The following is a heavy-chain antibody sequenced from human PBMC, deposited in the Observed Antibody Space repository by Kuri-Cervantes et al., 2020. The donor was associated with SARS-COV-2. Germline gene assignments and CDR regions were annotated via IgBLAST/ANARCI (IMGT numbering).Heavy chain of an antibody. D-gene: IGHD6-13*01. CDR3: ARDNIAAAGQTDY. Sequence: SVKVSCKASGGTFSSYAISWVRQAPGQGLEWMGGIIPIFGIANYAQKFQGRVTITADKSTSTAYMELSSLRSEDTAVYYCARDNIAAAGQTDYWGQGTLVTVSS. CDR2: IIPIFGIA. J-gene: IGHJ4*02. CDR1: GGTFSSYA. V-gene: IGHV1-69*10.